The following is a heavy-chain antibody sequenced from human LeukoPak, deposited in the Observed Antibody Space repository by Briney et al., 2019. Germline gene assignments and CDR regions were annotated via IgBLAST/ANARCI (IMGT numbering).Heavy chain of an antibody. CDR3: ARDAHTTRYCSSTSCYGRLRV. D-gene: IGHD2-2*01. V-gene: IGHV1-18*04. Sequence: ASVKVSCKASGYTSTSYGISWVRQAPGQGLEWMGWISAYNGNTNYAQKLQSRVTMTTDTSTSTAYMELRSLRSDDTAVYYCARDAHTTRYCSSTSCYGRLRVWGQGTLVTVSS. J-gene: IGHJ4*02. CDR1: GYTSTSYG. CDR2: ISAYNGNT.